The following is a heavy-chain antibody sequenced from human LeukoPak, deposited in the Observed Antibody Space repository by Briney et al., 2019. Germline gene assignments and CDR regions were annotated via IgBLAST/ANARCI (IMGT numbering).Heavy chain of an antibody. J-gene: IGHJ5*02. V-gene: IGHV4-59*11. CDR1: GASISSHY. CDR3: AKIEVGRFDP. Sequence: NPSETLSLTCTVTGASISSHYWCWVRQTPGTGLEWIGDIYDRGSTTYNPSLKSLVSISVNTSRNQFSLNLRSVTAADTAVYYCAKIEVGRFDPWGQGTLVTVSS. CDR2: IYDRGST. D-gene: IGHD1-26*01.